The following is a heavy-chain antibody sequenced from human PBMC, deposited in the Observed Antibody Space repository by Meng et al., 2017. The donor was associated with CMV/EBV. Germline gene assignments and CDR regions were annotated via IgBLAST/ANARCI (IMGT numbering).Heavy chain of an antibody. V-gene: IGHV4-30-4*08. CDR1: GGSISSGDYY. CDR2: IYYSGST. CDR3: ARGGGSSGYLDAFDI. D-gene: IGHD3-22*01. Sequence: SETLSLTCTVSGGSISSGDYYWSWIRQPPGKGLEWIGYIYYSGSTYYNPSLKSRVTISVDTSKSQFSLKLSSVTAADTAVYYCARGGGSSGYLDAFDIWGQGTMVTVSS. J-gene: IGHJ3*02.